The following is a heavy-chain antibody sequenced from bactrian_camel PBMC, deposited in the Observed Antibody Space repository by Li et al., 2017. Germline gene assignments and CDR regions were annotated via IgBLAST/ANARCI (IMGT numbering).Heavy chain of an antibody. D-gene: IGHD3*01. CDR1: GYTAGRYC. Sequence: DVQLVESGGGPVQAGESLRLSCKTSGYTAGRYCMGWFRQAPGKEREGVAGFDVGRRTPYYVDSVKGRFTISQDGAKNTLYLHMNNLKPEDTAMYHCAASGGQLGRWCYEFRVNWVSWLYNWGQGTQVTVS. CDR3: AASGGQLGRWCYEFRVNWVSWLYN. V-gene: IGHV3S31*01. J-gene: IGHJ4*01. CDR2: FDVGRRTP.